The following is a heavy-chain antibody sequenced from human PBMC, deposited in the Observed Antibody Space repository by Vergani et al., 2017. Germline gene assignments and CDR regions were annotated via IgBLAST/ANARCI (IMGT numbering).Heavy chain of an antibody. D-gene: IGHD2-21*02. V-gene: IGHV3-33*08. J-gene: IGHJ4*02. CDR3: ARGKSVVTAEGVLYYFDY. Sequence: QVQLVESGGGVVQPGRSLRLSCAASGFTFSSYGMHWVRPAPGKGLVWVAVIWYDGSNKYYADSVKGRFTISRDNSKNTLYLQMNSLRAENTAVYYCARGKSVVTAEGVLYYFDYWGQGTLVTVSS. CDR2: IWYDGSNK. CDR1: GFTFSSYG.